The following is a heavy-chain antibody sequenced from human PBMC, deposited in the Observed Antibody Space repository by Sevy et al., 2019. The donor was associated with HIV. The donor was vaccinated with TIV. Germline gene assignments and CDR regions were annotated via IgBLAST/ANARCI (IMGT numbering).Heavy chain of an antibody. V-gene: IGHV3-30*18. CDR3: AKGGQWLVRDWFDP. J-gene: IGHJ5*02. Sequence: GGSLRLSCAASGFTFSSYGMHWVRQAPGKGLDWVTVISYDGSNKYYADSVKGRFTISRDNSKNTLYLHMNSLRVEDSAVYYCAKGGQWLVRDWFDPWGQGTLVTVSS. CDR1: GFTFSSYG. CDR2: ISYDGSNK. D-gene: IGHD6-19*01.